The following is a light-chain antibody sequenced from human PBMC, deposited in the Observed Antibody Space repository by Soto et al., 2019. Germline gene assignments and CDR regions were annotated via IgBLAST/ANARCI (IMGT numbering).Light chain of an antibody. CDR3: SSYTGSNNYV. Sequence: QSVLTQPPSASGSPGQSVTISCTGTSSDVGNYNYVSWYQQHPGKAPKLIIYEVTKRPSGVPDRFSGSKSGSTAPLTVSGLQGEDEADYYCSSYTGSNNYVFGTGTKLTVL. CDR2: EVT. CDR1: SSDVGNYNY. V-gene: IGLV2-8*01. J-gene: IGLJ1*01.